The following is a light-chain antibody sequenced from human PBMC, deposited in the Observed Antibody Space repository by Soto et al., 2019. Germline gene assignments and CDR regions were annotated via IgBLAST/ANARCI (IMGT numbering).Light chain of an antibody. J-gene: IGKJ2*01. V-gene: IGKV3-20*01. CDR1: QSITSNY. Sequence: EIVLTQSPGTLSLSPGERATLSCRASQSITSNYLAWHQQKPGQAPRLLVYAVSGRPNGIPDRFSGSGSGTDFTLTISRLDPEAFALYYCHQYGRSPYTFGQGTQLEIK. CDR2: AVS. CDR3: HQYGRSPYT.